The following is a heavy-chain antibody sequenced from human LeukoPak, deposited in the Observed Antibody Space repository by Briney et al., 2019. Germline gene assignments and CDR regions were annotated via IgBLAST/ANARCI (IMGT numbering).Heavy chain of an antibody. D-gene: IGHD3-10*01. V-gene: IGHV3-33*01. CDR2: IWYDGSNK. CDR3: ARDGGDWLHMVRGVIGYFDY. Sequence: TGGSLRLSCAASGFTFSSYGMHWVRQAPGKGLEWVAVIWYDGSNKYYADSVKGRFTISRDNSKNTLYLQINSLRAEDTAVYYCARDGGDWLHMVRGVIGYFDYWGQGSLVTVSS. J-gene: IGHJ4*02. CDR1: GFTFSSYG.